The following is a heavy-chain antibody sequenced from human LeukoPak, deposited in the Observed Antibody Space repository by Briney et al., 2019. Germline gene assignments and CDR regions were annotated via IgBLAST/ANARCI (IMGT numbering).Heavy chain of an antibody. V-gene: IGHV3-66*01. J-gene: IGHJ6*02. D-gene: IGHD3-10*01. CDR3: ASSYGSASYYYYYYGMDV. CDR1: GFTVSSNY. Sequence: GGSLRLSCAASGFTVSSNYMSWVRQAPGKGLEWVSVIYSGGSTYYADSVKGRFTISRDNSKNTLYLQMNSLRAEDTAVYYCASSYGSASYYYYYYGMDVWGQGTTVTVSS. CDR2: IYSGGST.